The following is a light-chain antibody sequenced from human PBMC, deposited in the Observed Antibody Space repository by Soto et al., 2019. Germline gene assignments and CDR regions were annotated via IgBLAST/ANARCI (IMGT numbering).Light chain of an antibody. CDR1: SSNIGAGYD. V-gene: IGLV1-40*01. CDR3: QFRDSCLSGSVV. J-gene: IGLJ2*01. Sequence: QSVLTQPPSVSGAPGQRVTISCTGSSSNIGAGYDVHWYQQLPGTAPKLLIYGNSNRPSGVPDRVSGSKSSTSASLAVTGRQAGDEADDCSQFRDSCLSGSVVFGGGTKLTLL. CDR2: GNS.